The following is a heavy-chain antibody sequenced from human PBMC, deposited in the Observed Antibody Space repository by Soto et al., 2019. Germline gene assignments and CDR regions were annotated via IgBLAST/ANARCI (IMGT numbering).Heavy chain of an antibody. J-gene: IGHJ4*02. CDR3: VRGTNDWYGIDY. Sequence: EVQLVESGGGLVQPGGSLRLSCAASGFTFSNYWMHWVRLPPGKGLLWVSRINIGGSAANYAGSVEGRFTVSRDDAKNTLYLQMNSLRDDATAVYYFVRGTNDWYGIDYWGQGAPVTVSS. CDR2: INIGGSAA. CDR1: GFTFSNYW. D-gene: IGHD3-9*01. V-gene: IGHV3-74*01.